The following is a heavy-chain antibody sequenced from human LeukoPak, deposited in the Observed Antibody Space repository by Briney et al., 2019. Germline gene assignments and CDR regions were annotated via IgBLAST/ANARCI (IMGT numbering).Heavy chain of an antibody. Sequence: RASVKVSCKASGYTFTSYDINWVRQAPGQGLEWMGRIIHILGIANYAQKFQGRVTITADKSTSTAYMELSSLRSEDTAVYYCARALTPAMAAADYWGQGTLVTVSS. CDR1: GYTFTSYD. CDR3: ARALTPAMAAADY. CDR2: IIHILGIA. J-gene: IGHJ4*02. V-gene: IGHV1-69*04. D-gene: IGHD5-18*01.